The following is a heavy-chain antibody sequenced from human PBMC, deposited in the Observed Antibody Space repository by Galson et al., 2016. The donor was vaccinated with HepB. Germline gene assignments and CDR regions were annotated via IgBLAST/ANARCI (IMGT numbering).Heavy chain of an antibody. J-gene: IGHJ6*02. CDR1: GYTFDSYW. Sequence: QSGAEAKKPGESLKISFRGSGYTFDSYWIGWVCQMPGQPLERMAIIYPGDSDNRYSPSLQTQFSISVDKSFSTAYLQWSSLTASDNAMYYCTRSLTGSYDFWGAIYNYYAMDVWGQGTTVTVS. V-gene: IGHV5-51*01. D-gene: IGHD3-3*01. CDR2: IYPGDSDN. CDR3: TRSLTGSYDFWGAIYNYYAMDV.